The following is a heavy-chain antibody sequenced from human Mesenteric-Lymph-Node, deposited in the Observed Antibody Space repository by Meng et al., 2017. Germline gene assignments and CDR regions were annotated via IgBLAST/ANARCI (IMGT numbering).Heavy chain of an antibody. V-gene: IGHV3-74*01. D-gene: IGHD2-2*01. J-gene: IGHJ1*01. CDR3: ATGSISGAQLQH. Sequence: EPGGVLVPPVGSLRLSCAASGFTFSSYWMHWVRQAPGKGLVWVSRIKPDGSLIDYADSVKGRFTISRDNAKNTLYLQMSSLRAEDTAVYFCATGSISGAQLQHWGQGTLVTVSS. CDR1: GFTFSSYW. CDR2: IKPDGSLI.